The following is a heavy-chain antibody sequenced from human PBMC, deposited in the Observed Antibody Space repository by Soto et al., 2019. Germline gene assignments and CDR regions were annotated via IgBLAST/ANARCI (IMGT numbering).Heavy chain of an antibody. CDR3: ARITGSGPYYYYYGMDV. Sequence: SGPTLVNPTPTLTLTCTFSGFSLSTSGMCVSWIRQPPGKALEWLALIDWDDGKYYSTSLKTRLTISKDTSNNQVVLTMTNMDPVDTATYYCARITGSGPYYYYYGMDVWGQGTTVTVSS. CDR1: GFSLSTSGMC. CDR2: IDWDDGK. D-gene: IGHD2-15*01. V-gene: IGHV2-70*01. J-gene: IGHJ6*02.